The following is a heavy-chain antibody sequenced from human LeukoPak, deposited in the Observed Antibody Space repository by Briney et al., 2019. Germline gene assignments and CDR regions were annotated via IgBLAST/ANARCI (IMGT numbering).Heavy chain of an antibody. Sequence: GGTLRLSCAASGFAFINYGMSWVRQAPGKGLEWVSVIYSGGSTYYADSVKGRSTISRDNSKNTLYLQMNSLRAEDTAVYYCATIDYWGQGTLVTVSS. CDR2: IYSGGST. CDR1: GFAFINYG. CDR3: ATIDY. J-gene: IGHJ4*02. V-gene: IGHV3-66*01.